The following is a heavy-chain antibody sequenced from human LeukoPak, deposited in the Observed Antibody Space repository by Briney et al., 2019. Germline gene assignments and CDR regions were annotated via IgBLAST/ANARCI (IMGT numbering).Heavy chain of an antibody. D-gene: IGHD1-1*01. CDR2: ISSSSSYI. Sequence: GGSLRLSCAASGFTFSSYSMNWVRQAPGKGLEWVSSISSSSSYIYYADSVKGRFTISRDNAKSSLYLQMNSLRAEDTAVYYCAEISTRGFDYWGQGTLVTVSS. CDR1: GFTFSSYS. CDR3: AEISTRGFDY. J-gene: IGHJ4*02. V-gene: IGHV3-21*01.